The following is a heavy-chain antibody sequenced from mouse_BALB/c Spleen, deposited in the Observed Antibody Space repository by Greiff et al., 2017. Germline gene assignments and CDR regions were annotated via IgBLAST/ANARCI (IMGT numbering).Heavy chain of an antibody. CDR1: VYTFTSYY. D-gene: IGHD1-1*01. J-gene: IGHJ4*01. CDR2: IYPGNVNT. Sequence: QVQLQQSGPELVKPGASVRISCKASVYTFTSYYIHWVKQRPGQGLEWIGWIYPGNVNTKYNEKFKGKATLTADKSSSTAYMQLSSLTSEDSAVYFCARGGGSSPYYAMDYWGQGTSVTVSS. CDR3: ARGGGSSPYYAMDY. V-gene: IGHV1S56*01.